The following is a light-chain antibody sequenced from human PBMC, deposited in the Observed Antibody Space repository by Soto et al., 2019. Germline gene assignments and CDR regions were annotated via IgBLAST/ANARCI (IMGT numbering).Light chain of an antibody. Sequence: QSVLTQQPSASGTPGQRVTISCSGSSSNIGSYTVNWYQQLPGAAPKLLIYINDQRPSGVPDRFSGSKSGTSASLAISGLQSEDEADYYCAAWDDSLNGVVFGGGTKLTVL. CDR2: IND. V-gene: IGLV1-44*01. J-gene: IGLJ2*01. CDR1: SSNIGSYT. CDR3: AAWDDSLNGVV.